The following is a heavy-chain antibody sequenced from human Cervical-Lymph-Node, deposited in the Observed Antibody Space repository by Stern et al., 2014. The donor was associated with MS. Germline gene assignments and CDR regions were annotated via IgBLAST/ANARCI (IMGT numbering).Heavy chain of an antibody. J-gene: IGHJ4*02. D-gene: IGHD3-10*02. Sequence: VHLVESGGGVVQPGRSLRLSCAASGFTFSSYGLHWVRQAPGKGLEGVAVIWSDGSNKYYADSVKGRITISRDTSKNTLYLQMNSLRAEDMAVYYCAMFGGGNYFDYWGQGTLVTVSS. V-gene: IGHV3-33*01. CDR1: GFTFSSYG. CDR2: IWSDGSNK. CDR3: AMFGGGNYFDY.